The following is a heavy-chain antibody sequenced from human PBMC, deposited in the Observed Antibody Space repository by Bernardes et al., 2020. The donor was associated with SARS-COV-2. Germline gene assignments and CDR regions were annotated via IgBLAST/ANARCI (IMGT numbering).Heavy chain of an antibody. V-gene: IGHV3-9*01. CDR1: GFTFDDYA. CDR3: AKDRSSSWKGDYYFDY. CDR2: ISWNSGSI. J-gene: IGHJ4*02. D-gene: IGHD6-13*01. Sequence: GGSLRLSRAASGFTFDDYAMHWVRQAPGKGLEWVSGISWNSGSIGYADSVKGRFTISRDNAKNSLYLQMNSLRAEDTALYYCAKDRSSSWKGDYYFDYWGQGTLVTVSS.